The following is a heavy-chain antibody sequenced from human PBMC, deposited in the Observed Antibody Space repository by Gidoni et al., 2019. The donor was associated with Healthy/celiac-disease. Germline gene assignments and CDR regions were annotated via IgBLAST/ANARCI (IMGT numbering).Heavy chain of an antibody. D-gene: IGHD3-22*01. CDR3: AKLRALGMIVLYPDAFDI. J-gene: IGHJ3*02. CDR1: GFTFSSYA. V-gene: IGHV3-23*01. Sequence: EVQLLESGGGLVQPGGSLRLSCPASGFTFSSYAMGWVRQAPGKGLEWVSASSGSGGSTYYADSVKGRFTISRDNSKNTMYLQMNSLRAEDTAVYYCAKLRALGMIVLYPDAFDIWGQGTMVTVSS. CDR2: SSGSGGST.